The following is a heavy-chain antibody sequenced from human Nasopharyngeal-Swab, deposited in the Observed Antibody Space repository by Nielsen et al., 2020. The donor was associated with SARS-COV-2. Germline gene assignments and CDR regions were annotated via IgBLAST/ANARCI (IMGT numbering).Heavy chain of an antibody. CDR1: GFAFSDYS. J-gene: IGHJ6*02. D-gene: IGHD2-15*01. CDR3: ARDCSGGSCRYGMDV. CDR2: ITSSSSTR. V-gene: IGHV3-48*04. Sequence: GESLKISCAASGFAFSDYSMDWVRQAPGKGLEWVSYITSSSSTRYYADSVKGRFTVSRDNARNSLYLQMNSLRAEDTAVYYCARDCSGGSCRYGMDVWGQGTTVTVSS.